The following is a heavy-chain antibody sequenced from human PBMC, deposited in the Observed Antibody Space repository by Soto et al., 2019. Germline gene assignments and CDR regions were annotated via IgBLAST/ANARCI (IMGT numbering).Heavy chain of an antibody. Sequence: EVQLLESGGGMVQPGGSLRLSCAASGFTFSSYAMSWVRQAPGKGLEWVSVINGGATSSTYYADSVEGRFTISRDKSKNTLYVQMNSLRAEDTALYYCVKGGEDGPTSGWYSMAVWGNGTTVTVSS. J-gene: IGHJ6*03. V-gene: IGHV3-23*01. CDR3: VKGGEDGPTSGWYSMAV. CDR1: GFTFSSYA. CDR2: INGGATSST. D-gene: IGHD6-19*01.